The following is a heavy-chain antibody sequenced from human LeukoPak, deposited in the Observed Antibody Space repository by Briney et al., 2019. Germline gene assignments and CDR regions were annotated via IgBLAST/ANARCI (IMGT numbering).Heavy chain of an antibody. Sequence: KPSETLPLTCTVSGYSISSGYYWSWIRQPPGKGLEWIGSFYHSVSTYYNPSLKSRVTISVDTSKNQFSLKLSSVTAADTAVYYCARSPVLDAFDIWGQGTMVTVSS. V-gene: IGHV4-38-2*02. CDR1: GYSISSGYY. J-gene: IGHJ3*02. CDR3: ARSPVLDAFDI. CDR2: FYHSVST.